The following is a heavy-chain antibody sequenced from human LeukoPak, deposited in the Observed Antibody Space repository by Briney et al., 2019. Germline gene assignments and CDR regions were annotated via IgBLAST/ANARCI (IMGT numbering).Heavy chain of an antibody. CDR1: GFTFSSYG. CDR3: AKDQTIVVVTAIPDY. J-gene: IGHJ4*02. CDR2: ISYDGSNK. V-gene: IGHV3-30*18. Sequence: GGSLRLSCAASGFTFSSYGMHWVRQAPGKGLEWVAVISYDGSNKYYADSVKGRFTISRDNSKNTLYLQMNSLRAEDTAVYYCAKDQTIVVVTAIPDYWGQGTLVTVSS. D-gene: IGHD2-21*02.